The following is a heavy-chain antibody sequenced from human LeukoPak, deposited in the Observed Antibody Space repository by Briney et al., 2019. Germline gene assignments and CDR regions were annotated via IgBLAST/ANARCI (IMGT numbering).Heavy chain of an antibody. J-gene: IGHJ3*02. D-gene: IGHD3-16*01. CDR3: ARVIRFHDAFDI. Sequence: PSETLSLTCTVSGGSISSSSYYWGWIGQPPGKGLEWIGSIYYSGSTYYNPSLKSRVTISVDTSKNQFSLKLSSVTAADTAVYYCARVIRFHDAFDIWGQGTMVTVSS. CDR1: GGSISSSSYY. V-gene: IGHV4-39*01. CDR2: IYYSGST.